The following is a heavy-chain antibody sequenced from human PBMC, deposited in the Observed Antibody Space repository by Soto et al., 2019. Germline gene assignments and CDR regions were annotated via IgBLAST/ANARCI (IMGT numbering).Heavy chain of an antibody. D-gene: IGHD1-1*01. V-gene: IGHV1-2*02. CDR3: AREPATAKPEGVDF. CDR2: INPNSGGT. CDR1: GYTFSDYY. Sequence: QVQLVQSGAEVRKPGASVKVSCKASGYTFSDYYIHWVRQAPGQGLGWMGWINPNSGGTKYAPKFQGGVTMIRDTSITTAYMELSRLRSGDTAVYYCAREPATAKPEGVDFWGQGTLVTVSS. J-gene: IGHJ4*02.